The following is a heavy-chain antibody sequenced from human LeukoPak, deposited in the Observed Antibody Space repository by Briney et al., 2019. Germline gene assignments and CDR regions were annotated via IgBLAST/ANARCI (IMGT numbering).Heavy chain of an antibody. Sequence: PGGSLRLSCAASGFSFSNFYMSWIRQAREKGLEWVSYISSSSTYTNSADSVRGRFTISRDNAKNSLYLQMNSLRVEDTAVYYCARESDSSGYYDYWGQGTLVTVSS. D-gene: IGHD3-22*01. CDR2: ISSSSTYT. J-gene: IGHJ4*02. CDR1: GFSFSNFY. CDR3: ARESDSSGYYDY. V-gene: IGHV3-11*06.